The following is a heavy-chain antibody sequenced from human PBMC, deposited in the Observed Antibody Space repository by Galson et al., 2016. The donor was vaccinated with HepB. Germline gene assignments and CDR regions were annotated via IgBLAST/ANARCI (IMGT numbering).Heavy chain of an antibody. J-gene: IGHJ6*02. CDR1: GFTFRYFS. Sequence: SLRLSCAASGFTFRYFSIHWVRQAPGKGLEWVTIISDDGSSKYYADSVKGRFTISRDNSKNTVNLQMNNLRTEDTAVYYCARGGTGRLAYYYYGMDVWGPG. D-gene: IGHD1-1*01. V-gene: IGHV3-30*04. CDR2: ISDDGSSK. CDR3: ARGGTGRLAYYYYGMDV.